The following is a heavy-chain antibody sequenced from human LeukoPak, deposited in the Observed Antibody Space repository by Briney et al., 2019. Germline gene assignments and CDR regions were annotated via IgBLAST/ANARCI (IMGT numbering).Heavy chain of an antibody. Sequence: PGGSLRLSCAASGNYWMHWARQAPGKGLVWVSHVNSDGSWTSHADSVKGRFTISKDNAKNTVYLQMNSLRAEDTAVYYCAKGYSSGWYLGGDYWGQGTLVTVSS. D-gene: IGHD6-19*01. CDR1: GNYW. V-gene: IGHV3-74*01. CDR2: VNSDGSWT. CDR3: AKGYSSGWYLGGDY. J-gene: IGHJ4*02.